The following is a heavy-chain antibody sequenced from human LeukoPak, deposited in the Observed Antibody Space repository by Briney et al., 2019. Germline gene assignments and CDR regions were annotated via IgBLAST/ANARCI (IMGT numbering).Heavy chain of an antibody. D-gene: IGHD3-10*01. V-gene: IGHV3-30*03. J-gene: IGHJ4*02. Sequence: GGSLRLSCAGSGFSFSSYGMHWVRQAPGKGLEWVAVISYDGTNKYYADSVKGRFTISRDNSKNTLYLQMSSLRTEDTAVYYCARDQLWFGELFQTPPDYWGQGTLVTVSS. CDR1: GFSFSSYG. CDR2: ISYDGTNK. CDR3: ARDQLWFGELFQTPPDY.